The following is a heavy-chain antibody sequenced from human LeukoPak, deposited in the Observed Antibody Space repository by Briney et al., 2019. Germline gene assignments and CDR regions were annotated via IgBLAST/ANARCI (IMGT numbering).Heavy chain of an antibody. Sequence: PGGSLRLSCAASGFTFDTYGMHWVRQAPGKGLEWVAVVSYDGNNKYYANSVKGRFTISRDNSKNTLYLQMNSLRAEDTAVYYCTRERDLSLYYFAYWGQGTQVTVSS. V-gene: IGHV3-30*03. J-gene: IGHJ4*02. CDR3: TRERDLSLYYFAY. CDR1: GFTFDTYG. CDR2: VSYDGNNK.